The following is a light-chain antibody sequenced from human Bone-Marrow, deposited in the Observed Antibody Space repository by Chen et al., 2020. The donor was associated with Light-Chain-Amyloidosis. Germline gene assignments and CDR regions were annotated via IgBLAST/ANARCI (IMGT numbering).Light chain of an antibody. CDR1: NIGTLS. J-gene: IGLJ3*02. Sequence: SYVLTQPSSVSVAPGQTATFACGGNNIGTLSVHWYQQTPCQAPLLVVYDDSVRPSGIPDRLSGSNSGNTATLTIGRVEAGDEADYYCQVWDRSSDRPVFGGGTKLTVL. CDR2: DDS. V-gene: IGLV3-21*02. CDR3: QVWDRSSDRPV.